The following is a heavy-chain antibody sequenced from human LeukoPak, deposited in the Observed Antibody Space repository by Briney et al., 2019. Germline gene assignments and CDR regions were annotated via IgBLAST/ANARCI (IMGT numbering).Heavy chain of an antibody. V-gene: IGHV4-31*03. CDR3: ARRNPFSSGFLLVHAFDI. Sequence: SSQTLSLTCTVSGGSISSGGYYWSWIRQHPGKGLEWIGYIYYSGSTYYNPSLKSRVTISVDTSKNQFSLKLSSVTAADTAVYYCARRNPFSSGFLLVHAFDIWGQGTMVTVSS. CDR1: GGSISSGGYY. CDR2: IYYSGST. J-gene: IGHJ3*02. D-gene: IGHD6-19*01.